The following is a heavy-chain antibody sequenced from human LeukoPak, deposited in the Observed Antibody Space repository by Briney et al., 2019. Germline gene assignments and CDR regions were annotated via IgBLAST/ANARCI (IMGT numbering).Heavy chain of an antibody. CDR1: GYTFTGYY. CDR3: ARDTYSYGSDY. Sequence: GASVKASCKASGYTFTGYYMHWVRQAPGQGLEWMGWINPNSGGTNYAQKIQGSVTMTRDTSISTAYMELSRLRSDDTAVYYCARDTYSYGSDYWGQGTLVTVSS. V-gene: IGHV1-2*02. CDR2: INPNSGGT. J-gene: IGHJ4*02. D-gene: IGHD5-18*01.